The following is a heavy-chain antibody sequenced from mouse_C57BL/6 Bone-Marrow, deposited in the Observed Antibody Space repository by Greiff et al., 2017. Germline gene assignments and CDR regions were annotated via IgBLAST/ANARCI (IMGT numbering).Heavy chain of an antibody. CDR2: IDPEGGGT. J-gene: IGHJ1*03. V-gene: IGHV14-2*01. Sequence: EVQLQQSGAELVKPGASVKLSCTASGFNITGYYMPWVKQRTGQGLEWIGRIDPEGGGTNYARKFQGKATLTADTSSNTAYMQLSSLTSEDTAVYYCAIHLGDWYFDVWGKGTTLTVSS. CDR3: AIHLGDWYFDV. CDR1: GFNITGYY. D-gene: IGHD1-2*01.